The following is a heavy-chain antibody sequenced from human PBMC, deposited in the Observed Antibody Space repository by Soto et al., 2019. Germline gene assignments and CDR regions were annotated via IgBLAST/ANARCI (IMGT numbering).Heavy chain of an antibody. D-gene: IGHD2-15*01. Sequence: QVQLVESGGGVVQPGRSLRLSCVASGFTFSSYAMHWVRQAPGKGLEWVAVISYDGSNQYYADSVKGRFTISRDNSKNTLYLQMNSLRAEDTAVYYCARDWSRWDYWGQGTLVTVSS. CDR2: ISYDGSNQ. CDR1: GFTFSSYA. CDR3: ARDWSRWDY. J-gene: IGHJ4*02. V-gene: IGHV3-30-3*01.